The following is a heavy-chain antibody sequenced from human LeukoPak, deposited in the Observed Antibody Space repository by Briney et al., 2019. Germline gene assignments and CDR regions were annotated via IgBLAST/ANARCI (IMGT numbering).Heavy chain of an antibody. V-gene: IGHV3-13*01. D-gene: IGHD3-3*01. CDR3: ARGVDY. CDR2: LGTAGDT. CDR1: GFTLSNYA. J-gene: IGHJ4*02. Sequence: GGSLRLSCAASGFTLSNYAMHWVRQPAGEGLEWVSALGTAGDTFYPGSVKGRFTISRDNAKKSLFLQMDSLRAEDTAVYYCARGVDYWGQGTLVTVSS.